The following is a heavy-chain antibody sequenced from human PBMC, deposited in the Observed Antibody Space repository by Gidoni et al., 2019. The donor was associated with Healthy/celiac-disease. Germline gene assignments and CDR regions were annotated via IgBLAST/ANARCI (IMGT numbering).Heavy chain of an antibody. CDR1: GFPFSSYA. CDR2: ISGSGGST. Sequence: EVQLLESGGGLVQPGGSLRLPCAASGFPFSSYAMSWVRPAPGKGLDWVSAISGSGGSTYYADSVKGRFTISRDNSKNTLYLQMNSLRDEDTAVYYCAKDLSWGQGTLVTVSS. CDR3: AKDLS. J-gene: IGHJ5*02. V-gene: IGHV3-23*01.